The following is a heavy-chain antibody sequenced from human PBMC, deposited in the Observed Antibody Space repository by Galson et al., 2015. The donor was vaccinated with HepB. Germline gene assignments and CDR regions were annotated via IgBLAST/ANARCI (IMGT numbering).Heavy chain of an antibody. V-gene: IGHV3-30*03. J-gene: IGHJ6*04. Sequence: SLRLSCAASGFTFSSYGMHWVRQAPGKGLEWVAVISYDGSNKYYADSVKGRFTISRDNSKNSLYLQMSSLRAEDTAVYYCARDRGDFWSGDVWGKGTTVTVSS. D-gene: IGHD3-3*01. CDR1: GFTFSSYG. CDR2: ISYDGSNK. CDR3: ARDRGDFWSGDV.